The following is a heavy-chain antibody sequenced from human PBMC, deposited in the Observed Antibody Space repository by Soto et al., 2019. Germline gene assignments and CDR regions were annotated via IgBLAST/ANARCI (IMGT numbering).Heavy chain of an antibody. CDR2: IKQDGSEK. Sequence: EVQLVESGGGLVQPGGSLRLSCAASGFTFSSYWMSWVRQAPGKGLEWVANIKQDGSEKYYVDSVKGRFTISRDNAKNSLYLQMNILRAEDTAVYYCARFPYYYGSGSRDYRGQGTLVTVSS. V-gene: IGHV3-7*01. CDR3: ARFPYYYGSGSRDY. D-gene: IGHD3-10*01. CDR1: GFTFSSYW. J-gene: IGHJ4*02.